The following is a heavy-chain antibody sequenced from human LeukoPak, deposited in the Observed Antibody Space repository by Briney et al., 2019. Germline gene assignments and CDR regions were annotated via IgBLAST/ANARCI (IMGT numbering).Heavy chain of an antibody. D-gene: IGHD3-10*01. CDR2: IYTSGST. CDR1: GGSISSGSYY. J-gene: IGHJ5*02. CDR3: ARDRGSRIPSITMVRGPQNVFDP. Sequence: SSETLSLTCTVSGGSISSGSYYWSWIRQPAGKGLEWIGRIYTSGSTNYNPSLKSRVTISVDKSKNQFSLKLSSVTAADTAVYYCARDRGSRIPSITMVRGPQNVFDPWGQGTLVTVSS. V-gene: IGHV4-61*02.